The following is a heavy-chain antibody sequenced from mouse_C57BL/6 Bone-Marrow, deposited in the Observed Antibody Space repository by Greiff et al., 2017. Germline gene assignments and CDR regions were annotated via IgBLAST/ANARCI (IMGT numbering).Heavy chain of an antibody. D-gene: IGHD1-1*01. CDR3: TSITTVVPFDY. V-gene: IGHV14-4*01. CDR1: GFNLKDDY. CDR2: IDPENGDT. Sequence: VQLQQSGAELVRPGASVKLSCTASGFNLKDDYMHWVKQRPEQGLEWIGWIDPENGDTEYASKFQGKATITADTSSNTAYLQLSSLTSEDTAVYYCTSITTVVPFDYWGQGTTLTVSS. J-gene: IGHJ2*01.